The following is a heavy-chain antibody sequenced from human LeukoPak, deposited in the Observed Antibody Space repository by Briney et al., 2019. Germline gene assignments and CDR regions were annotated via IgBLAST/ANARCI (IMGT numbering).Heavy chain of an antibody. CDR2: IKQDGSEK. Sequence: PGGSLRLSCAASGFTFSSYWMSWVRQAPGKGLEWVANIKQDGSEKYYVDSVKGRFTISRDNAKNSLYLQMNSLRAEDTAVYYCARDPLFFSGYDDYWGQGTLVTVSS. D-gene: IGHD2-2*01. V-gene: IGHV3-7*03. J-gene: IGHJ4*02. CDR1: GFTFSSYW. CDR3: ARDPLFFSGYDDY.